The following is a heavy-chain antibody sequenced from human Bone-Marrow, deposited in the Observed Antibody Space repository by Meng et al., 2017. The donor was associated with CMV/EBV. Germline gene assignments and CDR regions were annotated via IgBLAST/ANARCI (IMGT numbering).Heavy chain of an antibody. CDR2: ISAYNGNT. J-gene: IGHJ4*02. Sequence: ASVKVSCKASGYTFTSFDMKWVRQATGQGLEWMGWISAYNGNTNYAQKLQGRVTMTTDTSTSTAYMELRSLRSDDTAVYYCARDRGLRVFDYWGQGTLVTVSS. CDR3: ARDRGLRVFDY. V-gene: IGHV1-18*01. D-gene: IGHD5-12*01. CDR1: GYTFTSFD.